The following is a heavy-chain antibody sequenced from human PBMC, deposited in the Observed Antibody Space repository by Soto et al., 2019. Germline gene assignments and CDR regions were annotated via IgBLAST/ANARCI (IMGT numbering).Heavy chain of an antibody. V-gene: IGHV3-23*01. D-gene: IGHD2-2*01. Sequence: GTLRLYCAASGFTFRSYALSWVRQAPGKGLEWVSVISASGGTSYYADSVKGRFTISRDNTRNSLYLQMNSLRDEDTALYYCVRYCSTTLCTGVATRTFDYWGQGTLVTVSS. CDR2: ISASGGTS. CDR3: VRYCSTTLCTGVATRTFDY. CDR1: GFTFRSYA. J-gene: IGHJ4*02.